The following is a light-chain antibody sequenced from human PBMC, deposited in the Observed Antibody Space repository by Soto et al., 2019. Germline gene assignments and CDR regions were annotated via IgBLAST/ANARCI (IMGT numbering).Light chain of an antibody. CDR2: DNN. Sequence: QSVLTQPPSVSAAPGQKVTISCSGSNSNIGNKDVSWYQQFPGTAPKLLIYDNNRRPSGIPDRFSASKSGTLATLAITGLQTGDEADYYCGTWDSGLSVVVFGVGTKVTVL. J-gene: IGLJ2*01. CDR3: GTWDSGLSVVV. V-gene: IGLV1-51*01. CDR1: NSNIGNKD.